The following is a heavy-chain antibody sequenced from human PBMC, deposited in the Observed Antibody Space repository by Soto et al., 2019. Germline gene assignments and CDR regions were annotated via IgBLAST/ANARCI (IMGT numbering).Heavy chain of an antibody. Sequence: QITLKESGPTLVKPTQTLTLTCTFSGFSLSTSGLGVGWIRQPPGKALEWLALIYWDDDKRYSPSLKSRLTITQDTSKNQVVLTMTNMDPVDTATYYCAHSPVLMGATHFDYWGQGTLVTVSS. J-gene: IGHJ4*02. CDR3: AHSPVLMGATHFDY. D-gene: IGHD1-26*01. CDR1: GFSLSTSGLG. CDR2: IYWDDDK. V-gene: IGHV2-5*02.